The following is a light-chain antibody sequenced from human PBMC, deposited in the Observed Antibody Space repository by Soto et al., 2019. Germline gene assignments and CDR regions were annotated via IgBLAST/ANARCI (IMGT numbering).Light chain of an antibody. V-gene: IGKV3-20*01. Sequence: EIVLPQSPGTLSLSPGERATLSCRASQSVRSDYLAWYQQKPGQAPRLHIYGASTRATGKPDRLTGSGSGTECSLAISRLEPEDFAGYYCQQYGSSPRTFGQGTKVEIK. CDR3: QQYGSSPRT. CDR2: GAS. CDR1: QSVRSDY. J-gene: IGKJ1*01.